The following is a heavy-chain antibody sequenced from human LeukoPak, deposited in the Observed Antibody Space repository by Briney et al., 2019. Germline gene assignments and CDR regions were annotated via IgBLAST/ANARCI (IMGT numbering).Heavy chain of an antibody. D-gene: IGHD6-13*01. Sequence: ASVKVFCKASGGTFSSYAISWVRQAPGQGLEWMGRIIPIFGTANYAQKFQGRVTITTDESTSTAYMELSSLRSEDTAVYYCARDPHGYSSSYDDAFDIWGQGTMVTVSS. CDR2: IIPIFGTA. V-gene: IGHV1-69*05. CDR1: GGTFSSYA. CDR3: ARDPHGYSSSYDDAFDI. J-gene: IGHJ3*02.